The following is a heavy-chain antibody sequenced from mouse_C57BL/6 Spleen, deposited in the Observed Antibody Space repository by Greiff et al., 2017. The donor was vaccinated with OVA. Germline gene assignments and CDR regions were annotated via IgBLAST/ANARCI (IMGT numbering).Heavy chain of an antibody. CDR3: ATPITYYAMDY. J-gene: IGHJ4*01. D-gene: IGHD1-1*01. V-gene: IGHV5-17*01. CDR1: GFTFSDYG. Sequence: EVKLVESGGGLVKPGGSLKLSCAASGFTFSDYGMHWVRQAPEKGLEWVAYISSGSSTIYYADTVKGRFTISRDNAKNTLFLQMTSLRSEDTAMYYCATPITYYAMDYWGQGTSVTVSS. CDR2: ISSGSSTI.